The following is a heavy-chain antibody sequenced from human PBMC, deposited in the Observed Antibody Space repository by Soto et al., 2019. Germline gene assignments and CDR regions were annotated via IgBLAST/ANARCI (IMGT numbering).Heavy chain of an antibody. J-gene: IGHJ4*02. D-gene: IGHD3-3*01. CDR1: GYTFTSYY. CDR2: ITPFNGNT. Sequence: VKVSCKASGYTFTSYYMHWVRQAPGQALEWMGWITPFNGNTNYAQKFQDRVTITRDRSMSTAYMELSSLRSEDTAMYYCAASETFGNDYWGQGTLVTVS. CDR3: AASETFGNDY. V-gene: IGHV1-45*02.